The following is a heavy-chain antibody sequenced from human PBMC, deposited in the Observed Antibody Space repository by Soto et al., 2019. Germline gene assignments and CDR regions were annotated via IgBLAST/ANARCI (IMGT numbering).Heavy chain of an antibody. D-gene: IGHD3-9*01. CDR3: AARRHYQLFTGYYGFDY. CDR1: GFSSNTYS. J-gene: IGHJ4*02. Sequence: LRLSCVASGFSSNTYSMDWARQAPAARLEWLSCIISRSNTIYYADSVKGRLTVSRDNAKSSLYLQMNSLRDEDTAVYYCAARRHYQLFTGYYGFDYWGQGSLVTVSS. V-gene: IGHV3-48*02. CDR2: IISRSNTI.